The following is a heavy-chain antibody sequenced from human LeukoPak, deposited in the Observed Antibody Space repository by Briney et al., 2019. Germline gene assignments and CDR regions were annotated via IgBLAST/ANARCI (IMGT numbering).Heavy chain of an antibody. V-gene: IGHV3-48*04. CDR1: GFTFSSYG. J-gene: IGHJ4*02. D-gene: IGHD3-10*01. CDR2: ISGSDTTT. CDR3: ARPRSSYYYGSGSYYNY. Sequence: QPGGSLRLSCAASGFTFSSYGMHWVRQAPGKGLEWVSYISGSDTTTHYADSVKGRFTISRDNAKNSLYLQMNSLRAEDTAVYYCARPRSSYYYGSGSYYNYWGQGTLVTVSS.